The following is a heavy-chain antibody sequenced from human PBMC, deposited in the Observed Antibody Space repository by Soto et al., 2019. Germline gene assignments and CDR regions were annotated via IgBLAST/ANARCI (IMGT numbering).Heavy chain of an antibody. Sequence: PGGSLRLSCEVSGFTFSAYGMHWVRQAPGKGLEWVAAISRDGTNKNYGDSVKGRFTISRDNSKKTLYLQMNSLRPEDTALYYCAKDEYYYSRSGYYIFDSWGQGTLVTVSS. V-gene: IGHV3-30*18. CDR2: ISRDGTNK. CDR1: GFTFSAYG. D-gene: IGHD3-22*01. J-gene: IGHJ4*02. CDR3: AKDEYYYSRSGYYIFDS.